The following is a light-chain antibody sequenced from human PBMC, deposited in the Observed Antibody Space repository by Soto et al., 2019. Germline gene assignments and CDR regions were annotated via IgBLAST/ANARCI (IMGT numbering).Light chain of an antibody. J-gene: IGKJ1*01. CDR2: AAS. CDR3: QQYNAYSAWT. V-gene: IGKV1-27*01. CDR1: QGISNY. Sequence: DIQMNQSPSSLSASEGDRVTITCRASQGISNYLAWYQQKPGKVPKLLIYAASTLQSGVPSRFSGSGSGTEFTLTISSLQPDDFATYYCQQYNAYSAWTFGQVTKVDIK.